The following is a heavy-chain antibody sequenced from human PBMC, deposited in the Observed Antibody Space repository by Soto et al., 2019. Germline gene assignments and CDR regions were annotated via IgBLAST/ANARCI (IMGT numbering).Heavy chain of an antibody. J-gene: IGHJ6*02. V-gene: IGHV1-2*02. CDR2: INPNSGGT. D-gene: IGHD6-13*01. CDR1: GYSLSGYY. CDR3: AREWSAAGHFYGMDV. Sequence: GASVKVSCKASGYSLSGYYLHWVRQAPGQGPEWMGWINPNSGGTKYVQKFQGRVTMTRDTSISTVYLELSNLRPDDSAVYYCAREWSAAGHFYGMDVWGQGTTVTVSS.